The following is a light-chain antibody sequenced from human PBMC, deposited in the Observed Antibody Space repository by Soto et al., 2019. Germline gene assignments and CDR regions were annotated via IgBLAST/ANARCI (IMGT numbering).Light chain of an antibody. J-gene: IGLJ1*01. V-gene: IGLV2-14*01. CDR3: PSYTSEXALV. CDR2: EVS. Sequence: QSLLSQPASVSGSPGQSITISCTGTSSDVCTCNYFSWYQHHRGKSPKLSIYEVSKRPAGFCNRFSGSKSVSTASLTISGLQAEDASDYQCPSYTSEXALVFGTGTKVXV. CDR1: SSDVCTCNY.